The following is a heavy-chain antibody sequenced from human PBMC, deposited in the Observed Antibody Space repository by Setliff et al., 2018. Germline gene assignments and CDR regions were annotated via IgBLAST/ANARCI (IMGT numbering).Heavy chain of an antibody. V-gene: IGHV4-61*02. J-gene: IGHJ6*02. CDR2: IYSNGNI. CDR3: ARSMIQRNYYCGLDV. D-gene: IGHD3-16*01. Sequence: SETLSLTCAVSGGSISSGSYYWSWIRQPAGKGLEWIGRIYSNGNINYNPSLKSRVTMSIDTSKNQLSLKLSSVTAADTAVYYCARSMIQRNYYCGLDVWGQGTTVTVSS. CDR1: GGSISSGSYY.